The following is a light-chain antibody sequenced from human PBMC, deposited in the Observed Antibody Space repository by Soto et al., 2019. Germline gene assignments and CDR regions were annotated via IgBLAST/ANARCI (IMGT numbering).Light chain of an antibody. CDR3: QQYDSSPRT. V-gene: IGKV3-20*01. CDR1: QNVSSSL. CDR2: GAS. Sequence: TVLTQAPGTLSWSPGERATLSFRASQNVSSSLLVWYQQHPGQAPRLLIYGASSRATGIPDRFSGSGSGTDFTLTISRLEPEDFSVYYCQQYDSSPRTFGQGTKVDIK. J-gene: IGKJ1*01.